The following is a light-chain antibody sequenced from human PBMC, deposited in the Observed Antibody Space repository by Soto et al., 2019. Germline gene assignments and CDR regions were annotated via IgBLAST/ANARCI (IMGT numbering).Light chain of an antibody. CDR1: SSDVGGYNY. V-gene: IGLV2-11*01. J-gene: IGLJ7*01. Sequence: QSALTQPRSVSGSPGQSVTISCTGTSSDVGGYNYVSWYQQHPGKAPKLMIYDVTKRPSGVPDRFSGSKSGNTASLTISGLQAADEAAYYCCSYAGSSNFRVLFGGGTQLTVL. CDR3: CSYAGSSNFRVL. CDR2: DVT.